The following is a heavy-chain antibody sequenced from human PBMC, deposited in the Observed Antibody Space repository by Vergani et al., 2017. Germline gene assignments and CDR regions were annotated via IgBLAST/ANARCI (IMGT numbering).Heavy chain of an antibody. Sequence: EVQLVESGGGLVQPGGSLRLSCAASGFTFDDYAMHWVRQAPGKGLEWVSGISWNSGSIGYADSVKGRFTISRDNAKNSLYLQMNSLRAEDTALYYCATTAGSRVSYYYGMDVWGQGTTVTVSS. V-gene: IGHV3-9*01. CDR2: ISWNSGSI. CDR1: GFTFDDYA. CDR3: ATTAGSRVSYYYGMDV. J-gene: IGHJ6*02. D-gene: IGHD3-10*01.